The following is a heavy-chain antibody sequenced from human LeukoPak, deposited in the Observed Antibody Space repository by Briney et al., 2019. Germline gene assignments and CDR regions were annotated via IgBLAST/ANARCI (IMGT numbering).Heavy chain of an antibody. J-gene: IGHJ3*02. V-gene: IGHV1-2*02. Sequence: GASVKVSCKASGYTFTGYYMHWVRQAPGQGLEWMGWINPNSGGTNYAQKFQGRVTMTRDTSISTAYMELSGLRSDDTAVYYCASWGVTTVTAFDIWGQGTMVTVSS. CDR3: ASWGVTTVTAFDI. D-gene: IGHD4-17*01. CDR2: INPNSGGT. CDR1: GYTFTGYY.